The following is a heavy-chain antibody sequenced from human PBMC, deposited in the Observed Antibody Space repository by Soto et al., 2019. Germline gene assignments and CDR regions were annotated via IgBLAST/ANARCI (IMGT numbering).Heavy chain of an antibody. D-gene: IGHD3-10*01. Sequence: QVQLVQSGAEVKKPGSSVKVSCKASGGTFSSYTISWVRQAPGQGLDWMGRIIPILGIANYAQKFQGRVTITADKSTSTAYMELSSLRSEDTAVYYCNYYGSGSYRDGYWGQGTLVTVSS. J-gene: IGHJ4*02. V-gene: IGHV1-69*02. CDR1: GGTFSSYT. CDR3: NYYGSGSYRDGY. CDR2: IIPILGIA.